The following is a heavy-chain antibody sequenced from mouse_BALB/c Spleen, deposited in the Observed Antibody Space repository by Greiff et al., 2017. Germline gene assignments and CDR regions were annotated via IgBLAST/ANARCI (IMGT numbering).Heavy chain of an antibody. CDR2: ISDGGSYT. CDR3: ARGRDGSGYPTFAY. J-gene: IGHJ3*01. D-gene: IGHD3-2*01. V-gene: IGHV5-4*02. Sequence: EVQLVESGGGLVKPGGSLKLSCAASGFTFSDYYMYWVRQTPEKRLEWVATISDGGSYTYYPDSVKGRFTISRDNAKNNLYLQMSSLKSEDTAMYYCARGRDGSGYPTFAYWGQGTLVTVSA. CDR1: GFTFSDYY.